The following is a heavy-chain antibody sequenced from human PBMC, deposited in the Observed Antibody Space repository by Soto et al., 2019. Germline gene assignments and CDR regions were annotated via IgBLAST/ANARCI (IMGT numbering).Heavy chain of an antibody. CDR3: ARSSGGNFGIIIEGTNWFTP. CDR1: RDTFTSYY. Sequence: GASGKVSCKAPRDTFTSYYINCVRRAPGQLLEWMGVINPHGGSTAYAQKFKGRVTLTRDTSASTVYMEVSSLTSEDTAMYYCARSSGGNFGIIIEGTNWFTPWGQGTLVTVSS. J-gene: IGHJ5*02. D-gene: IGHD1-26*01. V-gene: IGHV1-46*01. CDR2: INPHGGST.